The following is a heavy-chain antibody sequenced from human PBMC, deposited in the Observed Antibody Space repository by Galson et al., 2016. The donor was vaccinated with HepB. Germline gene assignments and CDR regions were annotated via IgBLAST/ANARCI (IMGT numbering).Heavy chain of an antibody. CDR2: ISFDSSYI. CDR3: VRSNFADY. V-gene: IGHV3-21*04. Sequence: SLRLSCAASGFTFSIYSMNWVRQAPGKGLEWVSSISFDSSYIYDADSVKGRFTISRDNSKNTLSLQVNSLGAEDTAVYYCVRSNFADYWGQGVLVTVTS. J-gene: IGHJ4*02. CDR1: GFTFSIYS. D-gene: IGHD4-11*01.